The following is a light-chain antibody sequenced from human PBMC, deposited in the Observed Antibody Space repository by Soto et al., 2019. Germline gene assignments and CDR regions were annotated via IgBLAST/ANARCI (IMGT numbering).Light chain of an antibody. J-gene: IGKJ1*01. CDR3: QQYDKLVT. Sequence: DVQMTQSPSSLSASIGERVTITCQASQDIRKYLNWYQQKPGKAPDLLIHDASNVETGVPSRFSGSGSGTFCTFTISRLQPEDIATFYCQQYDKLVTFGRGTKV. V-gene: IGKV1-33*01. CDR2: DAS. CDR1: QDIRKY.